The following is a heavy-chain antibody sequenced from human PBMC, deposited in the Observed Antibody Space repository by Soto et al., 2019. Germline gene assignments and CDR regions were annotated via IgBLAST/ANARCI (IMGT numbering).Heavy chain of an antibody. Sequence: QVQLVQSGAEVYKPGASVKVSCKASGYTFTSYGINWVRQAPGQGLEWMGWINTYNGNTNYPQKVQGRVTMTTDTSTSTAYMELKSLRSDDTAMYYCARDRITMVRVAGGRRLRDPFDIWGQGTMVTVSS. D-gene: IGHD3-10*01. J-gene: IGHJ3*02. CDR3: ARDRITMVRVAGGRRLRDPFDI. V-gene: IGHV1-18*04. CDR2: INTYNGNT. CDR1: GYTFTSYG.